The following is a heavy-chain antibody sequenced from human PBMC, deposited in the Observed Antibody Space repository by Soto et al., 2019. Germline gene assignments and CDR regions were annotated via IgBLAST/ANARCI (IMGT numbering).Heavy chain of an antibody. CDR2: IVPIFGTA. CDR1: GGTFSSYA. D-gene: IGHD3-10*01. J-gene: IGHJ6*02. Sequence: GASVKVSCKASGGTFSSYAISWVRQAPGQGIEWMGGIVPIFGTANYAQKFQGRVTITADESTSTAYMELSSLRSEDTAVYYCARASLSFYYAHYSDYGMDVWGQALTVSVS. V-gene: IGHV1-69*13. CDR3: ARASLSFYYAHYSDYGMDV.